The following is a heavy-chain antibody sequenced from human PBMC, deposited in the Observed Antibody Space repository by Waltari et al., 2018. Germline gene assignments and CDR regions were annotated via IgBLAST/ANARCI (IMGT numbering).Heavy chain of an antibody. CDR3: ASHGRIP. CDR1: GFTFTSFW. D-gene: IGHD2-21*01. CDR2: VTGEGSST. Sequence: EVQLVESGGGLVQPGGSLRLSCAASGFTFTSFWMHWGRQARGKGLVWGARVTGEGSSTGYADSVKGRFTMSRDNAKNMVYLQMNSLRAEDTAMYYCASHGRIPWVQGTLVTVSS. V-gene: IGHV3-74*01. J-gene: IGHJ4*02.